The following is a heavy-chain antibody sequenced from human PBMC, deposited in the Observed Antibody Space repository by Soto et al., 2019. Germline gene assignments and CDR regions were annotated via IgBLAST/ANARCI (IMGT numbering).Heavy chain of an antibody. CDR3: ARWYGGSLDY. CDR1: GGSISSYY. Sequence: SETLSLTCTVSGGSISSYYWSWIRQPPGKGLEWIGYIYYSGSTNYNPSLKSRVTVSVDTSKNQFSLKLSSVTAADTAVYYCARWYGGSLDYWGQGTLVTVSS. V-gene: IGHV4-59*01. J-gene: IGHJ4*02. CDR2: IYYSGST. D-gene: IGHD4-17*01.